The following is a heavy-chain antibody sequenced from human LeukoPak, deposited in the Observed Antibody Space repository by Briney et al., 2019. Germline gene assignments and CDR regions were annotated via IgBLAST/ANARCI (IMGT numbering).Heavy chain of an antibody. J-gene: IGHJ4*02. CDR2: IYTSGST. CDR1: GGSISSGSYY. V-gene: IGHV4-61*02. CDR3: ARGRNSRPDY. D-gene: IGHD1/OR15-1a*01. Sequence: SETLSLTCTVSGGSISSGSYYWSWIRQPAGKGLEWIGRIYTSGSTNYNPSLKSRVTISVDTSKNQFSLKLSSVTAADTAVYYCARGRNSRPDYWGQGTLVAVSS.